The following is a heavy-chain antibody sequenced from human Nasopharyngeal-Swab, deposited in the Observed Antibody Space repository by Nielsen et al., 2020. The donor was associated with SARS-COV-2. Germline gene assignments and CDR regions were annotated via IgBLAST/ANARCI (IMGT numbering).Heavy chain of an antibody. D-gene: IGHD4-17*01. CDR3: AKSFRRPSGDFKYYYED. V-gene: IGHV3-33*06. CDR1: GFDFGFHG. J-gene: IGHJ4*02. Sequence: GGSLRLSCGGWGFDFGFHGMHWVRQAPGKGLEWVSTIWSDSSNKYYADSVRGRFTISRDNSKNTLFLQMDSLRVEDSAVYFCAKSFRRPSGDFKYYYEDWGQGTRVTVSS. CDR2: IWSDSSNK.